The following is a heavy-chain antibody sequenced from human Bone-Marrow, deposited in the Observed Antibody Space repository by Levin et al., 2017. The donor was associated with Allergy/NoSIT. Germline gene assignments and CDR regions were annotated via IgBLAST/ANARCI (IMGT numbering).Heavy chain of an antibody. D-gene: IGHD4-17*01. Sequence: NSSETLSLTCTVSGGSISSSTWWSWVRQPPGKGLEWIGEIYHGGRTNYNPSLRSRVTMSVDKSQNQFSLNLNSVTAADTAVYYCARDPLDYGTNSGNDWGQGTLVTVSS. V-gene: IGHV4-4*02. J-gene: IGHJ4*02. CDR3: ARDPLDYGTNSGND. CDR2: IYHGGRT. CDR1: GGSISSSTW.